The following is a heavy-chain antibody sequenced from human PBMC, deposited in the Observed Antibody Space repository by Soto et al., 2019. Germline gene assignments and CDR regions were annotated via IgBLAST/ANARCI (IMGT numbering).Heavy chain of an antibody. J-gene: IGHJ4*02. D-gene: IGHD5-18*01. Sequence: QVQLVESGGGVVQPGRSLRLSCAASGFTFSSYGLHWVRQAPGKGLEWVAVISYDGSNKYYADSVKGRFTISRDNSKNTLYLQMNSLRAEDTAVYYCANGHVDTAMVFDYWGQGTLVTVSS. CDR3: ANGHVDTAMVFDY. CDR1: GFTFSSYG. CDR2: ISYDGSNK. V-gene: IGHV3-30*18.